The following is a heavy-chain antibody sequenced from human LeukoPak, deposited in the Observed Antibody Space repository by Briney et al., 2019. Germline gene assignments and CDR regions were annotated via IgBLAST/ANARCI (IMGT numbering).Heavy chain of an antibody. CDR1: GGSISSGGYY. J-gene: IGHJ4*02. Sequence: SQTLSLTCTVPGGSISSGGYYWSWIRQHPGKGLEWIGYIYYSGSTYYNPSLKSRVTISVDTSKNQFSLKLSSVTAADTAVYYCARGITGTTGFDYWGQGTLVTVSS. V-gene: IGHV4-31*03. CDR3: ARGITGTTGFDY. CDR2: IYYSGST. D-gene: IGHD1-20*01.